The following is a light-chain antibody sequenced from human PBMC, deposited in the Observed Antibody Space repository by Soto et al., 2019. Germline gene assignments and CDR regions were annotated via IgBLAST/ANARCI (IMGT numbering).Light chain of an antibody. CDR2: DVS. V-gene: IGLV2-14*01. Sequence: QYALTQPASVSGSPGQSITISCTGTSSNVGGYNYVSWYQQHPGKAPKLMIYDVSNRPSGVSNRFSGSKSGSTASLTISGLQAEDEADYYCSSYTSSILFGGGTKVTVL. CDR1: SSNVGGYNY. J-gene: IGLJ2*01. CDR3: SSYTSSIL.